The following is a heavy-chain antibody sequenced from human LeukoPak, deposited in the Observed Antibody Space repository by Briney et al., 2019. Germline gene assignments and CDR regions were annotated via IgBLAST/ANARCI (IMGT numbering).Heavy chain of an antibody. J-gene: IGHJ2*01. CDR3: ARDGSYTDGD. D-gene: IGHD7-27*01. CDR1: GGTFSSYA. Sequence: ASVKVSCKASGGTFSSYAISWVRQAPGQGLEWMGGIIPIFGTANYAQKFQGRVTITTDESTSTAYMELSSLRSEDTAVYYCARDGSYTDGDWGRGTLVTVSS. CDR2: IIPIFGTA. V-gene: IGHV1-69*05.